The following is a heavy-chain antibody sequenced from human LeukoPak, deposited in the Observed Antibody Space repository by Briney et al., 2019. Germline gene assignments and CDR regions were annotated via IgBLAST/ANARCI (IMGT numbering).Heavy chain of an antibody. D-gene: IGHD5-24*01. V-gene: IGHV1-18*01. Sequence: ASVKVSCEASGYTFTSYGISWVRQAPGQGLEWMGWISAYNGNTNYAQKLQGRVTMTTDTSTSTAYMELRSLRSDDTAVYYCARGYLGYNTKYYFDYWGQGTLVTVSS. CDR3: ARGYLGYNTKYYFDY. J-gene: IGHJ4*02. CDR1: GYTFTSYG. CDR2: ISAYNGNT.